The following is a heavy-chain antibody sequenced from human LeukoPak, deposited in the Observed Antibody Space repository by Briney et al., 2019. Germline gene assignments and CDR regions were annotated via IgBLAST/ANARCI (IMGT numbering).Heavy chain of an antibody. CDR2: ISSSSSTI. CDR3: ASKLMVNLDY. Sequence: GGSLRLSGAASGFTFSSYSMIWVGQAPGKELEGVSYISSSSSTIYYTDSVKGRFTISRDNAKNSLDLQMNRLRAEDTALYYCASKLMVNLDYWGQGTLVTVSS. V-gene: IGHV3-48*01. D-gene: IGHD5-18*01. J-gene: IGHJ4*02. CDR1: GFTFSSYS.